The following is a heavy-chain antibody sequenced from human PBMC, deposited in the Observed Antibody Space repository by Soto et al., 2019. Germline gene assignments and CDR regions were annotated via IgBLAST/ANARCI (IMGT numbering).Heavy chain of an antibody. J-gene: IGHJ4*02. V-gene: IGHV1-18*01. CDR3: ARDLDGSGSYYTDY. D-gene: IGHD3-10*01. CDR1: GYTFTNYG. CDR2: ISAYKGDT. Sequence: ASVKVSCKASGYTFTNYGISWVRQAPGQGLEWMGWISAYKGDTNYAQNLRGRVTMTTDTSTNTAYMELRSLRDDDTAMYYCARDLDGSGSYYTDYWGPGTLVTVSS.